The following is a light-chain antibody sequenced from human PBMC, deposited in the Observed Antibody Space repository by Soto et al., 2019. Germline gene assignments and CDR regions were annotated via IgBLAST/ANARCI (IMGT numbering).Light chain of an antibody. Sequence: EIVMTQSPATLYVSPGERATLSCRASQSVSSYLAWYQQKPGQAPRLLIYDASNRATGIPARFSGSGSGTDFTLTISSLEPEDFAVYYCQQRSNWPWTFGQGTKVDIK. CDR2: DAS. J-gene: IGKJ1*01. CDR1: QSVSSY. CDR3: QQRSNWPWT. V-gene: IGKV3-11*01.